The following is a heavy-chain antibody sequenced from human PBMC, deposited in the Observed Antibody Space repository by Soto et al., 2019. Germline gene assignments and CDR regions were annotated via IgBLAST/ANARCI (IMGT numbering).Heavy chain of an antibody. Sequence: QVQLQESGPGLVKPSETLSLTCTVSGVSISDYYWSWIRQPPRKGLECIAYISYSGSTNYNPSLKSRVTISVDTSKNQFSLRLSSVTAADTAVYYCASSLAGTPMSFDYWGQGTLVTVSS. D-gene: IGHD6-19*01. V-gene: IGHV4-59*01. CDR3: ASSLAGTPMSFDY. CDR1: GVSISDYY. J-gene: IGHJ4*02. CDR2: ISYSGST.